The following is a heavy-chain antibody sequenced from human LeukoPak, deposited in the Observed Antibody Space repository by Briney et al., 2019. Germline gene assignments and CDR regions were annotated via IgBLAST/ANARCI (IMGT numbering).Heavy chain of an antibody. CDR2: INHSGST. D-gene: IGHD5-24*01. J-gene: IGHJ4*02. V-gene: IGHV4-34*01. CDR1: GGSFSGYY. Sequence: SETLSLTCAVYGGSFSGYYWSWIRQPPGKGLEWIGEINHSGSTNYNPSLKSRVTISVDTSKNQFSLKLSSVTAADAAVYYCARGRGWLQVVPRPFDYCGQGTLVTVSS. CDR3: ARGRGWLQVVPRPFDY.